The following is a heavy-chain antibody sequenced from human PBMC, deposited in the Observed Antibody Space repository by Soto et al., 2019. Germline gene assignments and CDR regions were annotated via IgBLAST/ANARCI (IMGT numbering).Heavy chain of an antibody. Sequence: ASVKVSCKASGYTFSDYAISWVRQAPGQRLEWVGWVSDYKGNTNYAQKLQDRVTVTTDTSTNTAYMELRSLRSDDTAVYYCVRERHKYSSGWYGVDYWG. J-gene: IGHJ4*01. CDR2: VSDYKGNT. CDR1: GYTFSDYA. D-gene: IGHD6-19*01. V-gene: IGHV1-18*01. CDR3: VRERHKYSSGWYGVDY.